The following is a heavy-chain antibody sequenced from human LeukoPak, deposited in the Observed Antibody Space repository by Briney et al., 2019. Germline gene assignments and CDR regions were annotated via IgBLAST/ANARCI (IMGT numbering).Heavy chain of an antibody. J-gene: IGHJ4*02. Sequence: GGSLRLTCAASGFTFSSYSMNWVRQAPGKGLEWVSYISSSSSTVYYADSVKGRFTISRDNAKNSLYLQMNSLRDEDTAVYYCARDYYDSSGYYQTNFDYWGQGTLVTVSS. CDR2: ISSSSSTV. D-gene: IGHD3-22*01. V-gene: IGHV3-48*02. CDR3: ARDYYDSSGYYQTNFDY. CDR1: GFTFSSYS.